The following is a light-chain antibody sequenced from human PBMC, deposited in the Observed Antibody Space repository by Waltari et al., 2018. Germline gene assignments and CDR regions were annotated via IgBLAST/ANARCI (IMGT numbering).Light chain of an antibody. V-gene: IGLV4-69*01. CDR2: VNSDGTH. Sequence: QLVLTQSPSASASLGASIKLTCTLSSGPSSNIIAWLQQQPERGPRYLMKVNSDGTHSKGDDIPDRFSCSSSGAERYLTISSLQSEDEADYYCQTGGHGTWVFGGGTKVTVL. CDR1: SGPSSNI. J-gene: IGLJ3*02. CDR3: QTGGHGTWV.